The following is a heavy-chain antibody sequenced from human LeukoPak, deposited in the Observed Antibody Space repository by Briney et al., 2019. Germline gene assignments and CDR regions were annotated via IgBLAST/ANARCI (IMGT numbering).Heavy chain of an antibody. CDR2: MSHDGSDE. Sequence: GGSLRLSCAASGFTFSSYAIHWVRQAPGKGLEWVAVMSHDGSDEYYADSVKGRFSISRDNSKSTLSLQLNSLRPEDTAVYYCARDRGSSSMSISLIYYWGKGTLVTVSS. CDR1: GFTFSSYA. D-gene: IGHD6-6*01. J-gene: IGHJ4*02. CDR3: ARDRGSSSMSISLIYY. V-gene: IGHV3-30*04.